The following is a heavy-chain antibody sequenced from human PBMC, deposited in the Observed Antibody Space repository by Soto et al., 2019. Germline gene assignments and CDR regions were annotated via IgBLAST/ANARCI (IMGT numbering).Heavy chain of an antibody. D-gene: IGHD5-18*01. CDR2: VIPIFGTA. Sequence: QVQLVQSGAEVKKPGSSVKVSCKASGGTFSSYAISWVRQAPGQGLEWMGGVIPIFGTANYAQKFQGRVTITADESTSTDYMELSSLRSEDTAVYYCARDAEPWIQLWTKFDYWGQGTLAAVSS. CDR3: ARDAEPWIQLWTKFDY. J-gene: IGHJ4*02. CDR1: GGTFSSYA. V-gene: IGHV1-69*01.